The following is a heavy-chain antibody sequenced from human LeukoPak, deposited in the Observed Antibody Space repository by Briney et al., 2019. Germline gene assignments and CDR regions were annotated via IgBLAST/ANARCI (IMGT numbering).Heavy chain of an antibody. V-gene: IGHV4-34*01. D-gene: IGHD3-10*01. Sequence: SETLSLTCAVYGGSFSGYYWSWIRQPPGKGLEWIGEINHSGSTNYNPSLKSRVTIPVDTSKNQFSLKLSSVTAADTAVYYCARGPINYYLNWFDPWGQGTLVTVSS. J-gene: IGHJ5*02. CDR2: INHSGST. CDR3: ARGPINYYLNWFDP. CDR1: GGSFSGYY.